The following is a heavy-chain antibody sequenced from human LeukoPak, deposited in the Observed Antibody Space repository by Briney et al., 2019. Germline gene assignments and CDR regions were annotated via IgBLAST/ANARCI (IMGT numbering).Heavy chain of an antibody. CDR1: GFTFSSYA. Sequence: GGSLRLFCAASGFTFSSYAMSWVRQAPGKGLEWVSAISGSGGSTYYADSVKGRFTISRDNAKNSLYLQMNSLRAEDTAVYYCARDQDYFHANGYYYDAFDLWGQGTMVTVSS. D-gene: IGHD3-22*01. V-gene: IGHV3-23*01. J-gene: IGHJ3*01. CDR3: ARDQDYFHANGYYYDAFDL. CDR2: ISGSGGST.